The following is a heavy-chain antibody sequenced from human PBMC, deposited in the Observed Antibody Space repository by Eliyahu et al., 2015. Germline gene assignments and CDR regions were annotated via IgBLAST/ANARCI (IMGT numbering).Heavy chain of an antibody. CDR2: IKEDGGEI. V-gene: IGHV3-7*04. CDR1: GFTFSNXX. Sequence: EVQLVESGGGLVQPGGSLRLSCAAXGFTFSNXXXTWVRQAPGKGLEXVADIKEDGGEIYYVDSVKGRFTISRDNAKNSLYLQMNSLRAEDTAVYYCARDRGIAAAGTVGLFDYWGQGTLVTVSS. J-gene: IGHJ4*02. D-gene: IGHD6-13*01. CDR3: ARDRGIAAAGTVGLFDY.